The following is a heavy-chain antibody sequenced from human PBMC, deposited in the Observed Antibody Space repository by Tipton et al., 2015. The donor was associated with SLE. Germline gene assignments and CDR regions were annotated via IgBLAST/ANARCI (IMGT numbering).Heavy chain of an antibody. CDR2: INPSGGTT. CDR3: SREPLEERYYFDY. D-gene: IGHD5-24*01. Sequence: QLVQSGAEVKKPGASVKVSCKASGYTFTRHYMHWVRQAPGQGLEWMRIINPSGGTTTYAQKFRGRVTMTRDTSTSTVYMELSSLISEGTAVYYCSREPLEERYYFDYWGQGTLVTVSS. CDR1: GYTFTRHY. J-gene: IGHJ4*02. V-gene: IGHV1-46*01.